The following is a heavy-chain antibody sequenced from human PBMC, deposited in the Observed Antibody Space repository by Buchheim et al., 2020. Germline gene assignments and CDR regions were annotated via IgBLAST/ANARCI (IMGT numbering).Heavy chain of an antibody. J-gene: IGHJ1*01. CDR2: ISAYYGDT. V-gene: IGHV1-18*04. CDR3: VREAEIGASGVFFLH. Sequence: QVQMVQSGDEVKTPGASVKVSCKASGYNFPDYGISWVRQAPGQGLEWMGWISAYYGDTHFGQNFQGRVILTRDISTNTAYMELRSVRSDDTAVYYCVREAEIGASGVFFLHWGQGTL. CDR1: GYNFPDYG. D-gene: IGHD2-21*01.